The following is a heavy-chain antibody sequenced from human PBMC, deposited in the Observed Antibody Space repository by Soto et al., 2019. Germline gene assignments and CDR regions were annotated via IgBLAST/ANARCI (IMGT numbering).Heavy chain of an antibody. CDR2: INHSGST. D-gene: IGHD6-19*01. J-gene: IGHJ5*02. Sequence: SETLSLTCAVYGGSFSGYYWIWIRQPPGKGLEWIGEINHSGSTNYNPSLKSRVTISVDTSKNQFSLKLSSVTAADTAVYYCARGRSIAVAGTCRFDPWGQGTLVTVSS. V-gene: IGHV4-34*01. CDR1: GGSFSGYY. CDR3: ARGRSIAVAGTCRFDP.